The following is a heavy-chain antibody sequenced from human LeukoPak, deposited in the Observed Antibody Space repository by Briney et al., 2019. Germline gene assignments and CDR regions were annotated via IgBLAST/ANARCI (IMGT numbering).Heavy chain of an antibody. D-gene: IGHD3-22*01. Sequence: PGGSLRLSCAASGFTVSSNYMSWVRQAPGKGLGWVSVIYRGGGTYYADSVKGRFTISRDNSKNTLYLQMNSLRAEDTAVYYCARDHYDGSTYYHDYWGQGTLVTVSS. J-gene: IGHJ4*02. V-gene: IGHV3-53*01. CDR2: IYRGGGT. CDR3: ARDHYDGSTYYHDY. CDR1: GFTVSSNY.